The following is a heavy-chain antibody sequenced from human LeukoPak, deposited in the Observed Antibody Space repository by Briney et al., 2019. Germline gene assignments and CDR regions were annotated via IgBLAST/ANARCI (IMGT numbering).Heavy chain of an antibody. V-gene: IGHV1-69*05. CDR1: GGTFSSYA. CDR2: IIPIFGTA. J-gene: IGHJ4*02. Sequence: SVKVSCKASGGTFSSYAISWVRQAPGQGLEWMGGIIPIFGTANYAQKLQGRVTITTDESTSTAYMELSRLRSDDTAVYYCARAKRSHEGDYWGQGTLVTVSS. CDR3: ARAKRSHEGDY. D-gene: IGHD1-26*01.